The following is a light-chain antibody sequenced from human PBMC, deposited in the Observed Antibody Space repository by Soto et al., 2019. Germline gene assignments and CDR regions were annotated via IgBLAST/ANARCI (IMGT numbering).Light chain of an antibody. CDR1: QDITNY. V-gene: IGKV1-33*01. CDR3: QQYDHLPGT. J-gene: IGKJ2*01. Sequence: DIQRTQSPSSLSASVGDRVTITCQASQDITNYLNWYQQKPGKAPKLLIYDASKLETGVPSRFSGSGSGTDFTFTISSLQPEHIATYFCQQYDHLPGTFGQGTKLEIK. CDR2: DAS.